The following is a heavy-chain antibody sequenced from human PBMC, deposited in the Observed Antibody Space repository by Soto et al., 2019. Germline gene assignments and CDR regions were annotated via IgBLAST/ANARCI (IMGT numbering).Heavy chain of an antibody. CDR3: ANDGGSFYYDGMDV. D-gene: IGHD2-15*01. CDR2: ISKSSTTI. Sequence: EVQLVESGGGLVQPGGSLRLSCAASGFTFSSYNMNWVRQAPGKGLEWIADISKSSTTINYADSVKGRFTISRDNAKNSLYLQMNSLRDEDTAVYYCANDGGSFYYDGMDVWGQGTTVTVSS. CDR1: GFTFSSYN. V-gene: IGHV3-48*02. J-gene: IGHJ6*02.